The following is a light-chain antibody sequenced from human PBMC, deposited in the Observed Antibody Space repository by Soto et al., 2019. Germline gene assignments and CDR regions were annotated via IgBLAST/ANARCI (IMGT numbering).Light chain of an antibody. Sequence: PGERATLSCRASQSVSRSYLAWYQQKPGQAPRLLIYGASSRATGIPDRFSGSGSGTDFTLTISRLEPEDFAVYYCQQYGSSPLGQGTKVEIK. J-gene: IGKJ1*01. V-gene: IGKV3-20*01. CDR3: QQYGSSP. CDR2: GAS. CDR1: QSVSRSY.